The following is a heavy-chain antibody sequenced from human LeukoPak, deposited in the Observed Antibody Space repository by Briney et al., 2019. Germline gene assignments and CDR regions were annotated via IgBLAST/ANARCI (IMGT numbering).Heavy chain of an antibody. Sequence: GGSLRLSCAASGLTFSSYAMHWVRQAPGKGLEWVAVISYDGSNKYYADSVKGRFTISRDNSKNTLYLQMNSLRAEDTAVYYCAREQSIAAAVFDYWGQGTLVTVSS. V-gene: IGHV3-30-3*01. J-gene: IGHJ4*02. D-gene: IGHD6-13*01. CDR2: ISYDGSNK. CDR3: AREQSIAAAVFDY. CDR1: GLTFSSYA.